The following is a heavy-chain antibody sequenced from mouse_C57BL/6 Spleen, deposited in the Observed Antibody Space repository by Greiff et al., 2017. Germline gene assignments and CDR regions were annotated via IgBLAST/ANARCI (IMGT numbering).Heavy chain of an antibody. V-gene: IGHV1-52*01. CDR2: IDPSDSET. D-gene: IGHD2-2*01. CDR1: GYTFTSYW. CDR3: ARDGYDAWFAY. Sequence: QVQLQQPGAELVRPGSSVKLSCKASGYTFTSYWMHWVKQRPIQGLEWIGNIDPSDSETHYNQKFKDKATLNVDKSSSTAYMQLSSLTSEDSAVYYCARDGYDAWFAYWGQGTLVTVSA. J-gene: IGHJ3*01.